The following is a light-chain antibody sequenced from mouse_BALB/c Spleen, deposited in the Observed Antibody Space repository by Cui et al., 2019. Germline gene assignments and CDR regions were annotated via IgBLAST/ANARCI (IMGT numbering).Light chain of an antibody. V-gene: IGKV16-104*01. CDR3: QQHNEYPYT. Sequence: DVQITQSPSYLAASPGETITLTCRASKSISKYLAWYQEKPGKTNKLLSYYGSTLQSGIPSRFSGSGSGTDFTLTISSLEPEEFAMYYCQQHNEYPYTFGAGTKLELK. CDR1: KSISKY. J-gene: IGKJ5*01. CDR2: YGS.